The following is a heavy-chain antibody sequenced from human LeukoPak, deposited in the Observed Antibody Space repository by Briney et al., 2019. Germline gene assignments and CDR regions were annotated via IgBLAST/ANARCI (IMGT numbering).Heavy chain of an antibody. V-gene: IGHV1-2*02. CDR2: INPNSGGT. Sequence: ASVKVSCKASGYTFTGYYMHWVRQAPGQGLEWMGWINPNSGGTNYAQKFQGRVTMTRDTSISTAYMELSRLRSDDTAVYYCARVFDILTGYCVFDIWGQGTMVTVSS. CDR1: GYTFTGYY. J-gene: IGHJ3*02. CDR3: ARVFDILTGYCVFDI. D-gene: IGHD3-9*01.